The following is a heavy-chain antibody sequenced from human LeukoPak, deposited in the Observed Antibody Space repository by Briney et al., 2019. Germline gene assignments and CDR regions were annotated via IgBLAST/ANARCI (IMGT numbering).Heavy chain of an antibody. V-gene: IGHV3-11*01. CDR2: ISSSGNTI. J-gene: IGHJ4*02. CDR1: GFTFSDYY. D-gene: IGHD5-18*01. CDR3: ACGYSYGYPVDY. Sequence: PGGSLRLSCAASGFTFSDYYLSWIRQAPGKGLEWVSYISSSGNTIYYADSVKGRFTISRDNAKNSLYLQMNSLRAEDTAVYYCACGYSYGYPVDYWGQGTLVTVSS.